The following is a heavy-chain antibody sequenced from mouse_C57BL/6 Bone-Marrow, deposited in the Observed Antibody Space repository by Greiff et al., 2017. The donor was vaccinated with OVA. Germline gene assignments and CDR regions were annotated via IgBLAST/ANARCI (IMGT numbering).Heavy chain of an antibody. Sequence: EVQLVESGGDLVKPGGSLKLSCAASGFTFSSYGMSWVRQTPDKRLEWVATISSGGSYTYYPDRVKGRFTISRDNAKNTLYLQMSRRKAEDTARYSWVRHIYYYVSYYFDYWGQGTTLTVSS. CDR3: VRHIYYYVSYYFDY. D-gene: IGHD1-1*01. V-gene: IGHV5-6*01. J-gene: IGHJ2*01. CDR1: GFTFSSYG. CDR2: ISSGGSYT.